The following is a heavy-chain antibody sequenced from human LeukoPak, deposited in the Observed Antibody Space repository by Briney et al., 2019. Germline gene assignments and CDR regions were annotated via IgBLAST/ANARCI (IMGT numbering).Heavy chain of an antibody. CDR2: ICCDGSDI. CDR3: ARDWFHAIDY. D-gene: IGHD2/OR15-2a*01. V-gene: IGHV3-74*03. J-gene: IGHJ4*02. CDR1: GFTFSSYA. Sequence: PGGSLRLSCAASGFTFSSYAMHWVRQAPGEGLVWVLRICCDGSDILYAESVKGRFTISRDNAKNTMYMQMNSLRAEDTAVYYCARDWFHAIDYWGQGTLVTVSS.